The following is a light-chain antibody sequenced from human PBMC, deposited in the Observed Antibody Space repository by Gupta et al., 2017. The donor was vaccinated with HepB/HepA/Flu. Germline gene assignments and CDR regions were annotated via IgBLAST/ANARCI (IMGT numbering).Light chain of an antibody. CDR1: QTISVNY. J-gene: IGKJ2*01. CDR2: GTS. V-gene: IGKV3-20*01. CDR3: HHDGSSVYT. Sequence: EIVLTQSPGTLSLSPGERATVSCRASQTISVNYLAWFQQKPGQAPRLLIYGTSTRATGIPDRFTGSGSGTDFTLSISRLEPEDFAVYYCHHDGSSVYTFGQGTKLEIK.